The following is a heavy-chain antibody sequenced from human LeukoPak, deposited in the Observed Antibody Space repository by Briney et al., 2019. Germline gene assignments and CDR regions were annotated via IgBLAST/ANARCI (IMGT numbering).Heavy chain of an antibody. CDR1: GGTFSSYA. D-gene: IGHD6-6*01. Sequence: VASVKVSCKASGGTFSSYAINWVRQATGQGLEWMGWMNPNSGNTGYAQKFQGRVTMTRNTSISTAYMELSSLRSEDTAVYYCARAPTIAARPKESHAFDIWGQGTMVTVSS. CDR3: ARAPTIAARPKESHAFDI. V-gene: IGHV1-8*02. J-gene: IGHJ3*02. CDR2: MNPNSGNT.